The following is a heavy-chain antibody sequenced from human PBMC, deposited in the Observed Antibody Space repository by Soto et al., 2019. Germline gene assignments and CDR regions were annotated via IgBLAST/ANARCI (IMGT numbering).Heavy chain of an antibody. CDR1: GYTFTSYD. J-gene: IGHJ6*03. V-gene: IGHV1-8*01. D-gene: IGHD3-3*01. Sequence: TSVKVSCKASGYTFTSYDINWVRQATGQGLEWMGWMNPNSGNTGYAQKFQGRVTMTRNTSISTAYMELSSLRSEDTAVYYCARGPPDYDFWSGYYANYYYYYMDVWGKGTTVTVSS. CDR3: ARGPPDYDFWSGYYANYYYYYMDV. CDR2: MNPNSGNT.